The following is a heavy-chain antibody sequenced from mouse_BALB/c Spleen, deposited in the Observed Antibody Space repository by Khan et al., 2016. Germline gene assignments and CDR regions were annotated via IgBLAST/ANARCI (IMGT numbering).Heavy chain of an antibody. V-gene: IGHV5-4*02. Sequence: EVELVESGGGLVKPGGSLKLSCAASGFTFSDYYMYWVRQTPEKRLEWVATISDGGSYTYYTDSVKGRFTFSRDNAKNNLYLQMSSLKSEDTARYYCARGRYDYLDDWGQGTTLTVSS. CDR3: ARGRYDYLDD. CDR2: ISDGGSYT. J-gene: IGHJ2*01. CDR1: GFTFSDYY. D-gene: IGHD2-14*01.